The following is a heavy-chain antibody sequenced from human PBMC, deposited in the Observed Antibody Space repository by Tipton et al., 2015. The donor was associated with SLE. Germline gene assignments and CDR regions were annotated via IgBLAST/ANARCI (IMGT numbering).Heavy chain of an antibody. D-gene: IGHD4-11*01. J-gene: IGHJ2*01. V-gene: IGHV4-59*12. Sequence: TLSLTCTVSGGSISSYYWSWIRQPPGKGLEWIGYIYISGNTNYNPSLKSRVTMSVDTSKNHFSLKLISVTAADTAVYYCAREFLNPVTTVHYYFDLWGRGTLVTVSS. CDR3: AREFLNPVTTVHYYFDL. CDR2: IYISGNT. CDR1: GGSISSYY.